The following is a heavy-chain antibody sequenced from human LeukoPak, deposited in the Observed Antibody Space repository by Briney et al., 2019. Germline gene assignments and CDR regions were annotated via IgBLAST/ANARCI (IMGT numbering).Heavy chain of an antibody. CDR3: ASGSEQQLVRHFDY. CDR2: INPNSGGT. J-gene: IGHJ4*02. D-gene: IGHD6-13*01. V-gene: IGHV1-2*06. CDR1: GYTFTGYY. Sequence: ASVRVSCKASGYTFTGYYVHWVRQAPGQGLEWMGRINPNSGGTNYARKFQGRVTMTRDTSISTAYMELSRLRSDDTAVYYCASGSEQQLVRHFDYWGQGTLVTVSS.